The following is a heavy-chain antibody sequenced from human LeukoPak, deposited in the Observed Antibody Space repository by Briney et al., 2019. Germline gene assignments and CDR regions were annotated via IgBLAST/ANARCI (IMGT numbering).Heavy chain of an antibody. CDR1: GFTFSSYS. V-gene: IGHV3-21*04. CDR3: AKNGEPHYYMDV. D-gene: IGHD1-14*01. CDR2: ISSSSSYI. J-gene: IGHJ6*03. Sequence: GGSLRLSCAASGFTFSSYSMNWVRQAPGKGLEWVSSISSSSSYIYYADSVKGRFTISRDNAKNSLYLQMNSLRAEDTAVYYCAKNGEPHYYMDVLGKGTTVTVSS.